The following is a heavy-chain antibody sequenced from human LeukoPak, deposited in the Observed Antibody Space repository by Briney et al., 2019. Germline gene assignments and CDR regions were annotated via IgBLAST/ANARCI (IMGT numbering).Heavy chain of an antibody. J-gene: IGHJ3*02. CDR1: GFTLSSYW. D-gene: IGHD6-13*01. Sequence: GGSLRLSCIASGFTLSSYWMSWVRQAPGKGLDWVANIKQDGSEKYYVDSVKGRLTISRDNAKISLYLQMDSLRAEDTAVYYCARVESSGYSSGWSNAFDIWGQGTMVTVFS. CDR2: IKQDGSEK. CDR3: ARVESSGYSSGWSNAFDI. V-gene: IGHV3-7*01.